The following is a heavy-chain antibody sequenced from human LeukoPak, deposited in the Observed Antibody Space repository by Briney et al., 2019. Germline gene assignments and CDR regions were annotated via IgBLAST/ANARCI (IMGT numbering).Heavy chain of an antibody. Sequence: GGSLRLSCAASGFTFSSYGMEWVRQAPGKGLEWVAFIRYDGSNKYYADSVKGRFTISRDNSKNTLNLQMNSLRAEDTAVYYCAKDLGSSGWYIDYWGQGTLVTVSS. V-gene: IGHV3-30*02. D-gene: IGHD6-19*01. CDR1: GFTFSSYG. CDR2: IRYDGSNK. J-gene: IGHJ4*02. CDR3: AKDLGSSGWYIDY.